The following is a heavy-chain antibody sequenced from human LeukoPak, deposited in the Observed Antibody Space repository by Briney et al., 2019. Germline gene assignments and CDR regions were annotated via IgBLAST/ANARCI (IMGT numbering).Heavy chain of an antibody. CDR2: IYYSGST. J-gene: IGHJ4*02. V-gene: IGHV4-39*07. CDR1: GGSISSSSYY. D-gene: IGHD6-13*01. Sequence: SETLSLTCTVSGGSISSSSYYWGWIRQPPGKGLEWIVSIYYSGSTYYNPSLKSRVTISVDTSKNQFSLKLSSVTAADTAVYYCARGIAAEPDYWGQGTLVTVSS. CDR3: ARGIAAEPDY.